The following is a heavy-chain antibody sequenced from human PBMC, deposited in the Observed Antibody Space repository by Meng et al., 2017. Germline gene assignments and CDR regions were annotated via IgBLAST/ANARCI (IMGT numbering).Heavy chain of an antibody. D-gene: IGHD5-18*01. V-gene: IGHV4-34*01. Sequence: SETLSLTCAVYSGSFSGYFWSWIRQPPGKGLEWIGEINHSGSTNYNPSLKSRVTISVDTSISTAYLQWSSLRASDTAMYYCASGYSYGHGSRAFDIWGQGTMVTVSS. CDR2: INHSGST. CDR1: SGSFSGYF. CDR3: ASGYSYGHGSRAFDI. J-gene: IGHJ3*02.